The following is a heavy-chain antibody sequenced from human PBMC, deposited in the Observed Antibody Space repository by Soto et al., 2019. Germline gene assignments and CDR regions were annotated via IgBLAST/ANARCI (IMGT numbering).Heavy chain of an antibody. CDR1: GFTFSSYG. J-gene: IGHJ4*02. CDR3: ARNPCVVWDGIDD. D-gene: IGHD2-2*01. Sequence: HPGGSLRLSCAASGFTFSSYGMHWVRQAPGKGLEWVAVIWYDGSNKYYADSVKGRFTISRDNSKNTLYLQMNSLRAEDTAVYYCARNPCVVWDGIDDWGQGTLVTVSS. CDR2: IWYDGSNK. V-gene: IGHV3-33*01.